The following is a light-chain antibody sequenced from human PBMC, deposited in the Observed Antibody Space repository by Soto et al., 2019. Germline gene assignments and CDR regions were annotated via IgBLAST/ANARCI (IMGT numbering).Light chain of an antibody. V-gene: IGLV2-23*01. CDR1: SSDVGSYNL. CDR2: EGS. J-gene: IGLJ1*01. Sequence: ALTQPASVSGSPGQSITISCTGTSSDVGSYNLVSWYQQHPGKAPKLKIYEGSKRPSGVSNRFSGSKSGNTASLTISGLQAEDEADYYCCSYAGSSTYVFGTGTKVTVL. CDR3: CSYAGSSTYV.